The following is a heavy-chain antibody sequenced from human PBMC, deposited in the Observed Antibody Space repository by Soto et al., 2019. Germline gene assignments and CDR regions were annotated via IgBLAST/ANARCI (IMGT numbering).Heavy chain of an antibody. J-gene: IGHJ5*02. V-gene: IGHV4-34*01. CDR3: ARLVVVPDPSRPNWFDP. CDR1: GGSFSGYY. CDR2: INHSGST. Sequence: QVQLQQWGAGLLKPSETLSLTCAVYGGSFSGYYWSWIRQPPGKGLEWIGEINHSGSTNYNPSLKSRVTISVDTSKNQFSLKLSSVTAADTAVYYCARLVVVPDPSRPNWFDPWGQGTLVTVSS. D-gene: IGHD2-2*01.